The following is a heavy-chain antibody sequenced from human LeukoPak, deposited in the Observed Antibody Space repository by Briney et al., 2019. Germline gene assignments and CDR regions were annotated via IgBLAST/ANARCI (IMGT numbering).Heavy chain of an antibody. D-gene: IGHD6-13*01. V-gene: IGHV5-51*01. CDR3: ARLSYSSSWFFAFDI. Sequence: GESLKISCTASGYSFSTFWIGWVRQMPGKGLEWMGIIYPGDSNTRYSQSFKGQVTISVDKSVNTAYLLWTSLKASDTAMYYCARLSYSSSWFFAFDIWGQGTTVTVSS. J-gene: IGHJ3*02. CDR2: IYPGDSNT. CDR1: GYSFSTFW.